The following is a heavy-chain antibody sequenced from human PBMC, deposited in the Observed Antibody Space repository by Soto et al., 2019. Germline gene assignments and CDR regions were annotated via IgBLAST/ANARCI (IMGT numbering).Heavy chain of an antibody. CDR1: GGSFSGYY. CDR3: ARDSGSYDYIWGPLPSTWFDP. Sequence: QVQLQQWGAGLLKPSETLSLTCAVYGGSFSGYYWSWIRQPPGKGLEWIGEINHSGSTNYNPSLKSRVTISVDTSKNQFSLKLSSVTAADTAVYYCARDSGSYDYIWGPLPSTWFDPWGQGTLVTVSS. J-gene: IGHJ5*02. CDR2: INHSGST. V-gene: IGHV4-34*01. D-gene: IGHD3-16*01.